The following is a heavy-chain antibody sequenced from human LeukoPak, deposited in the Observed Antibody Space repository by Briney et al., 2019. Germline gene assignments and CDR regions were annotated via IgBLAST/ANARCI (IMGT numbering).Heavy chain of an antibody. Sequence: PSETLSLTCTVSGGSISSYYWSWIGQPPGKGLEWIGHIYYSGSTNYNPSLKSRVTISVDTSKNQFSLKLSSVTAADTAVYYCARAHDCSGGSCYSAWFDPWGQGTLVTVSS. CDR1: GGSISSYY. CDR2: IYYSGST. D-gene: IGHD2-15*01. V-gene: IGHV4-59*01. J-gene: IGHJ5*02. CDR3: ARAHDCSGGSCYSAWFDP.